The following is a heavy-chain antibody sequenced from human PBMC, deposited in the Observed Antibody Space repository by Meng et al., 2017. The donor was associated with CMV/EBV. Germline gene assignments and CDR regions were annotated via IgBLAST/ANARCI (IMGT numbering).Heavy chain of an antibody. CDR1: GSTFSSYG. CDR3: AKDDSQLLYRDPYYYYGMDV. D-gene: IGHD2-2*02. V-gene: IGHV3-30*02. CDR2: IRYDGSNK. J-gene: IGHJ6*02. Sequence: GESLKISCAASGSTFSSYGMHWVRQAPGKGLEWVAFIRYDGSNKYYADSVKGRFTISRDNSKNTLYLQMNSLRAEDTAVYYCAKDDSQLLYRDPYYYYGMDVWGQGTTVTVSS.